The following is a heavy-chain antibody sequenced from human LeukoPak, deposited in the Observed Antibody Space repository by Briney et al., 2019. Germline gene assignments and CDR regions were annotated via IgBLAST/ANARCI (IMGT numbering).Heavy chain of an antibody. CDR2: IIPIFGTA. D-gene: IGHD3-22*01. Sequence: SVKVSCKASGGTFSSYAISWVRQAPGQGLEWMGGIIPIFGTANYAQKFQGRVTITADESTSTAYMELSSLRSEDTAVYYCARGTDYYDSSGYYNLFDYWGQGTLVTVSS. J-gene: IGHJ4*02. V-gene: IGHV1-69*13. CDR3: ARGTDYYDSSGYYNLFDY. CDR1: GGTFSSYA.